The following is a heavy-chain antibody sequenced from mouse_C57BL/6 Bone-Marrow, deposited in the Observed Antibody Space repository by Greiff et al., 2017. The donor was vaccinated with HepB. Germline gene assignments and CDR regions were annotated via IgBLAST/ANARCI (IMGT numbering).Heavy chain of an antibody. V-gene: IGHV1-64*01. D-gene: IGHD2-3*01. CDR3: ARDDGYPSSAMDY. J-gene: IGHJ4*01. CDR2: IHPNSGST. CDR1: GYTFTSYW. Sequence: VQLQQPGAELVKPGASVKLSCKASGYTFTSYWMHWVKQRPGQGLEWIGMIHPNSGSTNYNEKFKSKATLTVDKSSSTAYMQLSSLTSEDSAVYYCARDDGYPSSAMDYWGQGTPVTVSS.